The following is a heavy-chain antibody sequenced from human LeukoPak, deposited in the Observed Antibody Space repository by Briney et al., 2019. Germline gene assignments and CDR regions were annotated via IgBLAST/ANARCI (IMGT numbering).Heavy chain of an antibody. D-gene: IGHD2-15*01. CDR1: GGSISSGNW. V-gene: IGHV4-4*02. J-gene: IGHJ4*02. Sequence: SETLSLTCAVSGGSISSGNWWSWVRQPPEKGLEWIGEIYHAGSTNYNPSLKSRVTISVDKSKNQFSLKLSSVTAADTAVYYCVRDCSGGTCAPTVWGQGTLVTVSS. CDR2: IYHAGST. CDR3: VRDCSGGTCAPTV.